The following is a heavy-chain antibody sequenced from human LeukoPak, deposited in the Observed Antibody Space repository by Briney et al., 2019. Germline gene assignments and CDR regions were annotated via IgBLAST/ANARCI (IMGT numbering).Heavy chain of an antibody. D-gene: IGHD3-22*01. Sequence: GGSLRLSCAASGYTFTGYYMHWVRQAPGQGLEWMGIINPSDISTSYAQKFQGRVSMTRDMSTSTVYMELRSLRSEDTALYYCARDPLDSSASIVPFDYWGQGTLVTVSS. J-gene: IGHJ4*02. CDR3: ARDPLDSSASIVPFDY. CDR1: GYTFTGYY. V-gene: IGHV1-46*01. CDR2: INPSDIST.